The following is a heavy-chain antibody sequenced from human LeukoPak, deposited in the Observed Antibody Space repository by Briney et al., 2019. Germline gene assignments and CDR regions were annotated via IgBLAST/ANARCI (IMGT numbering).Heavy chain of an antibody. Sequence: GGSLRLSCAASGFTFSSYAMSWVGKAPGKGLEWVSAISGSGGSTYYADSVKGRFTISRDNSKNTLYLQMNSLRAEDTAVYYCARELISTTWRGNRSYFDLWGRGTLVTVSS. CDR3: ARELISTTWRGNRSYFDL. D-gene: IGHD1-1*01. J-gene: IGHJ2*01. CDR1: GFTFSSYA. CDR2: ISGSGGST. V-gene: IGHV3-23*01.